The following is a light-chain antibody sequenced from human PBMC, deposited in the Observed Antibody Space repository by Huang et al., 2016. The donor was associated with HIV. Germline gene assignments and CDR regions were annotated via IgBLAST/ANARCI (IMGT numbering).Light chain of an antibody. J-gene: IGKJ2*03. CDR3: QQFGSSPPYS. CDR1: QSVTRNY. Sequence: EIVLTQSPDTLSLSPGERATVSCRASQSVTRNYLAWYQQRTGQAPKRLIYGASTRATGIPDRFSGSGSGTDFTLTISRLAPEDFAVYYCQQFGSSPPYSFGQGTKLEIK. V-gene: IGKV3-20*01. CDR2: GAS.